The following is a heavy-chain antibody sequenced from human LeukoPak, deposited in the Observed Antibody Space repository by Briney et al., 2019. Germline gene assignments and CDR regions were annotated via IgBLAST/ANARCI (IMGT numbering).Heavy chain of an antibody. V-gene: IGHV4-4*07. J-gene: IGHJ3*02. CDR1: GGSISSYY. CDR2: IYTSGST. CDR3: ARVASRYFPEDAFDI. Sequence: SETLSLTCTVSGGSISSYYWSWIRQPAGKGLEWIGRIYTSGSTNYNPSLKSRVTMSVDTSKNQFSLKLSSVTAADTAVYYCARVASRYFPEDAFDIWGQGTMVTVSS. D-gene: IGHD3-9*01.